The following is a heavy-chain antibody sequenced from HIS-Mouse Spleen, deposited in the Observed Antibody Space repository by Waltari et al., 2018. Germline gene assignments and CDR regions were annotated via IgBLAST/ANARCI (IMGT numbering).Heavy chain of an antibody. CDR2: IYYSGGT. D-gene: IGHD6-13*01. Sequence: QLQLQESGPGLVKPSETLSLTCTAPGGSISSSSYYLGWIRQPPGKGLEWIGSIYYSGGTYYNPSLKSRVTISVDTSKNQFSLKLSSVTAADTAVYYCAREIPYSSSWYDWYFDLWGRGTLVTVSS. J-gene: IGHJ2*01. CDR1: GGSISSSSYY. CDR3: AREIPYSSSWYDWYFDL. V-gene: IGHV4-39*07.